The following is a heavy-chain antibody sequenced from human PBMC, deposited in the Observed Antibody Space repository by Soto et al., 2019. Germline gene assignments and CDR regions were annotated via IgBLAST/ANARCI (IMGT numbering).Heavy chain of an antibody. V-gene: IGHV4-34*01. J-gene: IGHJ3*02. CDR1: GGSFSGYY. D-gene: IGHD3-9*01. CDR3: ARGLEVLTGYSYLRHLYAFDI. Sequence: PSETLSLTCAVYGGSFSGYYWSWIRQPPGKGLEWIGEINHSGSTNYNPSLKSRVTISVDTSKNQFSLKLSSVTAADTAVYYCARGLEVLTGYSYLRHLYAFDIWGQGTMVTVSS. CDR2: INHSGST.